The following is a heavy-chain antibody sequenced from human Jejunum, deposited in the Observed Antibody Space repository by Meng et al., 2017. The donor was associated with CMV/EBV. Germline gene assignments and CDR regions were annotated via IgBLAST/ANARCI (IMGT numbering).Heavy chain of an antibody. D-gene: IGHD2-21*01. CDR1: GGSFSSYD. J-gene: IGHJ4*02. CDR2: INHSGST. CDR3: ARGGGDPIRGVLPFDY. V-gene: IGHV4-34*01. Sequence: HLQQWRSRLFMPSVTQSLTCGVYGGSFSSYDLSGIRQPPGKGLEWIAEINHSGSTNYNPSLKSRVTISLDTSNSHFSLKLTSVTAADTAVYFCARGGGDPIRGVLPFDYWGQGTLVTVSS.